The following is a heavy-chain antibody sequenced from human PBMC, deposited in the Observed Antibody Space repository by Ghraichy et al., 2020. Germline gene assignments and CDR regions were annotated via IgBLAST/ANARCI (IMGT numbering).Heavy chain of an antibody. Sequence: GGSLKLSCAASGFPFSSFAMTWVRQAPGKGLEWVSSISPNAGDTNYADSVKGRFTISRDNSTDTLYLQMNSLRGEDTAVYYCAKDPALPYFYYGMYVWGQVTPVTVYS. CDR1: GFPFSSFA. V-gene: IGHV3-23*01. D-gene: IGHD6-25*01. J-gene: IGHJ6*02. CDR3: AKDPALPYFYYGMYV. CDR2: ISPNAGDT.